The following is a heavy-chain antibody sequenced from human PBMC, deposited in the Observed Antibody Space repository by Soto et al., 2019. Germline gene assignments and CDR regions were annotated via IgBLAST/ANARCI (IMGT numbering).Heavy chain of an antibody. CDR3: AKGYDYSNYYYY. J-gene: IGHJ4*02. Sequence: SLRLSCAASGFTFSSYAMSWVRQAPGKGLEWVSAISGSGGSTYYADSVKGRFTISRDNSKNTLYLQMNSLRAEDTAVYYCAKGYDYSNYYYYWGQGTLVTVSS. CDR2: ISGSGGST. V-gene: IGHV3-23*01. CDR1: GFTFSSYA. D-gene: IGHD4-4*01.